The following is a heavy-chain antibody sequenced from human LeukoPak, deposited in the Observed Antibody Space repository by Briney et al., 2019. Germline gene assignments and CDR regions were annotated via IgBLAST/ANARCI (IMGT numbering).Heavy chain of an antibody. CDR1: GFTFSSYA. CDR3: AKGWRPGNYYYGMDV. J-gene: IGHJ6*02. Sequence: GGSLRLSCAASGFTFSSYAMHWVRQAPGKGLEWVAVISYDGSNKYYADSVKGRFTISRDNSKNTLYLQMNSLRAEDTAVYYCAKGWRPGNYYYGMDVWGQGTTVTVSS. V-gene: IGHV3-30-3*01. D-gene: IGHD1-14*01. CDR2: ISYDGSNK.